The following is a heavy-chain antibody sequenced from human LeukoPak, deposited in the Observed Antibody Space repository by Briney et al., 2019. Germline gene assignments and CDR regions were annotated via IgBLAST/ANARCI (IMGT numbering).Heavy chain of an antibody. CDR3: ARDYTSKTTIVRGVPNWFDP. CDR2: IYTSGST. D-gene: IGHD3-10*01. Sequence: PSETLPLTCTVSGGSISSYYWSWIRQPAGKGLEWIGRIYTSGSTNYNPSLKSRVTMSVDTSKNQFSLKLSSVTAADTAVYYCARDYTSKTTIVRGVPNWFDPWGQGTLVTVSS. V-gene: IGHV4-4*07. J-gene: IGHJ5*02. CDR1: GGSISSYY.